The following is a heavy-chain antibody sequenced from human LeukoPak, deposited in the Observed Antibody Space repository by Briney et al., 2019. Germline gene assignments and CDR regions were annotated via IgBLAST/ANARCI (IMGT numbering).Heavy chain of an antibody. V-gene: IGHV4-39*01. CDR2: IYYSGSN. J-gene: IGHJ3*02. D-gene: IGHD7-27*01. CDR1: GGSISSSSYY. CDR3: ARQFAGAHAFDI. Sequence: SETLSLTCTVSGGSISSSSYYWGWIRQPPGKGLEWIGSIYYSGSNYYNPSLKSRVTISVDTSKNQFSLKLSSVTAADTAVYYCARQFAGAHAFDIWGQGTMVTVSS.